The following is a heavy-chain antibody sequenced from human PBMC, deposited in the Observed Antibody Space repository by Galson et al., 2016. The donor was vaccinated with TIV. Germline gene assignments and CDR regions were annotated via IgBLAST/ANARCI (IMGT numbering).Heavy chain of an antibody. CDR1: GFTFGSYW. Sequence: SLRLSCAASGFTFGSYWMSWVRQAPGKGLECVANIKQDGSEKYYVDSVKGRFTISRDNAKNSLYLQMNSLRAEDTAVYYCARDYAGWGQGTLVTVSS. J-gene: IGHJ4*02. D-gene: IGHD3-16*01. CDR2: IKQDGSEK. V-gene: IGHV3-7*03. CDR3: ARDYAG.